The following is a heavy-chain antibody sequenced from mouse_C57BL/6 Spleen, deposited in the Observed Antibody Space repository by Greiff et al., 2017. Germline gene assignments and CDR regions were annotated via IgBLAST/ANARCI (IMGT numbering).Heavy chain of an antibody. J-gene: IGHJ2*01. CDR3: ARERTGPYFDY. CDR2: INPGSGGT. V-gene: IGHV1-54*01. D-gene: IGHD4-1*01. CDR1: GYAFTNYL. Sequence: QVQLQQSGAELVRPGTSVKVSCKASGYAFTNYLLEWVKQRPGQGLEWIGVINPGSGGTNYNEKFKGKATLTADKSSSTAYMQRSSLTSEDSAVYFCARERTGPYFDYWGQGTTRTVSS.